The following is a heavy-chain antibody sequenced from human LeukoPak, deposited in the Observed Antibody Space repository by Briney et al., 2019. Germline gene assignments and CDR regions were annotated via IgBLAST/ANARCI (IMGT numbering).Heavy chain of an antibody. V-gene: IGHV4-39*07. J-gene: IGHJ4*02. CDR2: IYYSGST. D-gene: IGHD4-17*01. Sequence: SETLSLTCTVSGGSISSSSYYWGWIRQPPGKGLEWIGSIYYSGSTYYNPSLKSRVTISVDTSKNQFSLKLSSVTAADTAVYYCARGSTTVTYYWGQGTLVTVPS. CDR3: ARGSTTVTYY. CDR1: GGSISSSSYY.